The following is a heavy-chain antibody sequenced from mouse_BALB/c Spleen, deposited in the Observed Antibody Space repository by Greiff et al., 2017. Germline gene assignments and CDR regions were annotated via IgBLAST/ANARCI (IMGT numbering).Heavy chain of an antibody. D-gene: IGHD1-1*01. J-gene: IGHJ2*01. Sequence: EVKLVESGGGLVKPGGSLKLSCAASGFTFSDYYMYWVRQTPEKRLEWVATISDGGSYTYYPDSVKGRFTISRDNAKNNLYLQMSSLKSEDTAMYFCARTVVATVDYWGQGTTLTVSS. CDR1: GFTFSDYY. CDR2: ISDGGSYT. V-gene: IGHV5-4*02. CDR3: ARTVVATVDY.